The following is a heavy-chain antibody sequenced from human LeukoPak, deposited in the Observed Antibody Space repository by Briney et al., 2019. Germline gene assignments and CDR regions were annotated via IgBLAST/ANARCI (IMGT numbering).Heavy chain of an antibody. V-gene: IGHV4-34*01. J-gene: IGHJ4*02. CDR2: INHSGST. Sequence: SETLSLTCAVYGGSFSGYYWSWIRQPPGKGLEWIGEINHSGSTNYNPSLKSRVTISVDTSKNQFSLKLSSVTAADTAVYYCARVGYSYGQDYWGQGTLATVSS. CDR3: ARVGYSYGQDY. D-gene: IGHD5-18*01. CDR1: GGSFSGYY.